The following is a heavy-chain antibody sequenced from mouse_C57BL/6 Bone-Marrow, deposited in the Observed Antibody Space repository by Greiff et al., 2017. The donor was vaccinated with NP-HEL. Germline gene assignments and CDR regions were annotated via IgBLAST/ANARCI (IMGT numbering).Heavy chain of an antibody. D-gene: IGHD1-1*01. CDR3: AREITTVVDWYFDV. Sequence: VQLQQPGAELVKPGASVKMSCKASGYTFTSYWITWVKQRPGQGLEWIGDIYPGSGSTNYNEKFKGKATLTADKSSSTAYMQLSSLTSEDSAVYFCAREITTVVDWYFDVWGTGTTVTVSS. CDR1: GYTFTSYW. J-gene: IGHJ1*03. V-gene: IGHV1-55*01. CDR2: IYPGSGST.